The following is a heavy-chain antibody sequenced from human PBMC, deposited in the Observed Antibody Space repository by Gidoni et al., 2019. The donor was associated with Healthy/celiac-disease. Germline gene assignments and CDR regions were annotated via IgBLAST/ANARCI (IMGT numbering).Heavy chain of an antibody. V-gene: IGHV4-59*01. J-gene: IGHJ5*02. CDR3: ARGIVVVPAGNWFDP. D-gene: IGHD2-2*01. Sequence: QVQLQESGPGLVKPSETLSLTCTVSGGSISSYYWSWIRQPPGKGLEWIGYIYYSGSTNYNPSLKSRVTISVDTAKNQFSLKLSSVTAADTAVYYCARGIVVVPAGNWFDPWGQGTLVTVSS. CDR1: GGSISSYY. CDR2: IYYSGST.